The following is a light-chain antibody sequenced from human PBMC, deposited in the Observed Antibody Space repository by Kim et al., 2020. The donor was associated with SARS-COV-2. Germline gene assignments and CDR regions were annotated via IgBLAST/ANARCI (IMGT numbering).Light chain of an antibody. CDR2: GAS. CDR3: QQFSVWPPTWT. Sequence: GESATLSCMASQSVNMNLVGVQQKPGQTPRLRIDGASIRATSVPTRFSGSGSGTDFTLTINSLQSEDFEVYYCQQFSVWPPTWTFGQGTKVDIK. J-gene: IGKJ1*01. CDR1: QSVNMN. V-gene: IGKV3-15*01.